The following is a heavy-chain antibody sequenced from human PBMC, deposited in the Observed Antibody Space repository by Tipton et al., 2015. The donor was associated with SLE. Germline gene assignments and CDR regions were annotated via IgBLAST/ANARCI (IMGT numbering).Heavy chain of an antibody. J-gene: IGHJ6*02. D-gene: IGHD2-15*01. CDR3: ARDRVVDGMDV. CDR2: INPNAGDT. CDR1: GYVFIGYY. V-gene: IGHV1-2*02. Sequence: QVQLVQSGPEVKKPGASVKVSCKTSGYVFIGYYIHWVRQAPGQGLEWMGWINPNAGDTNYAPKFRGRVTMTRDTSINTAYMELSDLKSDDTAVYYCARDRVVDGMDVWGQGTTVTVSS.